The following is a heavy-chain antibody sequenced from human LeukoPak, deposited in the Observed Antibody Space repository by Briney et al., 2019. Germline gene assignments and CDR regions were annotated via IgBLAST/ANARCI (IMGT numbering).Heavy chain of an antibody. CDR2: IIPILGTA. J-gene: IGHJ6*03. CDR1: GGTFSSYA. Sequence: SVKVSCKASGGTFSSYAISWVRQAPGQGLEWMGGIIPILGTANYAQKIQGRVTITTDESTSTADMELSSLRSEDTAVYYCARAGTPAAGRYFYYDMDVWGKGATVTVSS. D-gene: IGHD6-13*01. V-gene: IGHV1-69*05. CDR3: ARAGTPAAGRYFYYDMDV.